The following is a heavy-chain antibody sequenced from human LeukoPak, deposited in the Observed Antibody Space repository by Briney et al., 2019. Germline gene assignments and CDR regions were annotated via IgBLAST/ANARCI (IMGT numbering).Heavy chain of an antibody. CDR3: AKGKEMATILMGYYYGMDV. Sequence: PGGSLRLSCAASGFTFSSYAMHWVRQAPGKGLEWVAVISYDGSNKYYADSVKGRFTISRDNSKNTLYLQMNSLRAEDTAVYYCAKGKEMATILMGYYYGMDVWGQGTTVTVSS. D-gene: IGHD5-24*01. CDR1: GFTFSSYA. V-gene: IGHV3-30-3*01. CDR2: ISYDGSNK. J-gene: IGHJ6*02.